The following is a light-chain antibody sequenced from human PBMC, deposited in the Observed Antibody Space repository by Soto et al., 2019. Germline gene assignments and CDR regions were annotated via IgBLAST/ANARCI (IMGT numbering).Light chain of an antibody. V-gene: IGKV3-15*01. CDR1: QSVSSN. Sequence: EIVMTPSPATLSVSPVQRATLSCIASQSVSSNLAWYQQRPGQAPRLLIYGASTRATGIPARFSGSGSGTEFTLTIRSLQSEDFAVYFCQQYHIWPSINCGQGTRREIK. J-gene: IGKJ5*01. CDR2: GAS. CDR3: QQYHIWPSIN.